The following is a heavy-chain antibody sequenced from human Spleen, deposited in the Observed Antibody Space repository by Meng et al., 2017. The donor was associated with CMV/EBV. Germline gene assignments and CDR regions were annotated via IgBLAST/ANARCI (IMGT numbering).Heavy chain of an antibody. D-gene: IGHD6-13*01. CDR2: IYYSGST. V-gene: IGHV4-61*01. J-gene: IGHJ6*02. CDR3: ARDSSLYYYGMDV. Sequence: GSLRLSCTVSGGSVSSGSYYWSWIRQPPGKGLEWIGYIYYSGSTNYNPSLKSRVTISVDTSKNQFSLKLSSVTAADTAVYYCARDSSLYYYGMDVWGQGTTVTVSS. CDR1: GGSVSSGSYY.